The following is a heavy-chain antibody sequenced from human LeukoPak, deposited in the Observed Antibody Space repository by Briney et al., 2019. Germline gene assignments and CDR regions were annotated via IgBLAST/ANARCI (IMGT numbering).Heavy chain of an antibody. J-gene: IGHJ5*02. V-gene: IGHV4-59*08. CDR3: ARLRTDYDSSGYYLYWFDP. D-gene: IGHD3-22*01. CDR1: GGSISSYY. Sequence: SETLSLTCTVSGGSISSYYWSWIRQPPGKGLEWIGYIYYSGSTNYNPSLKSRVTISVGTSKNQFSLKLSSVTAADTAVYYCARLRTDYDSSGYYLYWFDPWGQGTLVTVSS. CDR2: IYYSGST.